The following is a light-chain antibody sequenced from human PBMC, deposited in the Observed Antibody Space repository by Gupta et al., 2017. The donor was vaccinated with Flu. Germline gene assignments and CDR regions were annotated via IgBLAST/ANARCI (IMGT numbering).Light chain of an antibody. V-gene: IGKV1-39*01. CDR1: QTISTY. Sequence: DIQLTQSPSSLSASVGDRVTITCRASQTISTYLNWYQQKPGKAPKLLIYDASSLQSGVPSRFSGSGTGTDFTLTISSLQPEDFATYYCQQGYSFPTFGGGTKVESK. J-gene: IGKJ4*01. CDR3: QQGYSFPT. CDR2: DAS.